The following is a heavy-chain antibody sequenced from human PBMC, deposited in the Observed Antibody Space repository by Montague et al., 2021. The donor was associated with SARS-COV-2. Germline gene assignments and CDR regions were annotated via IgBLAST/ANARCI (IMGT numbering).Heavy chain of an antibody. CDR1: GFTFSGYT. CDR3: ARESDIAAYSHGMDV. J-gene: IGHJ6*02. D-gene: IGHD2-15*01. V-gene: IGHV3-21*06. Sequence: SLRLSCAASGFTFSGYTMNWVRQAPGKGLEWVSFIANRGSSIYYADSVKGRFTISTGNAKNLLYLQMNSLRAEDTAVYYCARESDIAAYSHGMDVWGQGTTVTVSS. CDR2: IANRGSSI.